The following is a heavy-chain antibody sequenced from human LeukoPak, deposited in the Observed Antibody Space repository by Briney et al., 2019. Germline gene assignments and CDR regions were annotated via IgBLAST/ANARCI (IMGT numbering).Heavy chain of an antibody. Sequence: GGSLRLSCAASGFTFNAYSMHWVRQAPGKGLEWVAVIWRDGNNIQYADSVKGRFIISRDDSKKTLYLQMDSLRAEDTAVYYCAGDRATSYFDYWGQGALVTISS. V-gene: IGHV3-33*01. CDR3: AGDRATSYFDY. J-gene: IGHJ4*02. CDR2: IWRDGNNI. CDR1: GFTFNAYS. D-gene: IGHD1-26*01.